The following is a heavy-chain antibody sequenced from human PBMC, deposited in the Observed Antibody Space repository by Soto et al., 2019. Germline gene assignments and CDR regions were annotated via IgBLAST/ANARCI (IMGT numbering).Heavy chain of an antibody. V-gene: IGHV4-59*01. Sequence: SETLSLTCTVSGGSLTKSYWGWIRQPPGKGPEWIGYVYYAGATNYNPSLESRVTISPDTSRNQFSLNLRSVTAADTAVYYRPRVMGDWGTYYYYYGMDVWGQGATVTVSS. CDR3: PRVMGDWGTYYYYYGMDV. CDR1: GGSLTKSY. CDR2: VYYAGAT. D-gene: IGHD3-16*01. J-gene: IGHJ6*02.